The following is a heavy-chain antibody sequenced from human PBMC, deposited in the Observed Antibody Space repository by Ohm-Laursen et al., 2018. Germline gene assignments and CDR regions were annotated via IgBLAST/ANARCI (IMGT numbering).Heavy chain of an antibody. J-gene: IGHJ6*02. CDR2: INSAGSST. Sequence: SLRLSCTASGFTFSSYWMHWVRQAPGKGLVWVSRINSAGSSTSYADSVKGRFTISRDNAKNTLYLQMNSLRAEDTAVYYCARDPEDTAMALYYYGMDVWGQGTTVTVSS. CDR1: GFTFSSYW. D-gene: IGHD5-18*01. CDR3: ARDPEDTAMALYYYGMDV. V-gene: IGHV3-74*01.